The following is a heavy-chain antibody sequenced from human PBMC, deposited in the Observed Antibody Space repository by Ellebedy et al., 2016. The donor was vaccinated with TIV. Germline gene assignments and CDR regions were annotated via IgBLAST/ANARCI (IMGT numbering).Heavy chain of an antibody. Sequence: KVSCKGSGHTFANYWIGWVRQMPGKGLEWMGIIYPGDSDTRYNPSFQGQVTISADKSITTAYLQWSSLKASDTAMYYCARLDSPYWFFDLWGRGTLVTVSP. J-gene: IGHJ2*01. CDR3: ARLDSPYWFFDL. CDR2: IYPGDSDT. CDR1: GHTFANYW. V-gene: IGHV5-51*01. D-gene: IGHD2-2*03.